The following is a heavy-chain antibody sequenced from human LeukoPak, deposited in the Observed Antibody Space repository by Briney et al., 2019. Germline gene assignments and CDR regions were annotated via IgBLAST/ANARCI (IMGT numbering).Heavy chain of an antibody. CDR1: GVSFSGYY. Sequence: SETLSLTCAVYGVSFSGYYWSWIRQPPGKGLEWIGEINHSGSTNYNPSLKSRVTISVDTSKNQFSLKLSFVTAADTAVYYCARGRAAAAYWGQGTLVTVSS. CDR2: INHSGST. D-gene: IGHD6-13*01. J-gene: IGHJ4*02. CDR3: ARGRAAAAY. V-gene: IGHV4-34*01.